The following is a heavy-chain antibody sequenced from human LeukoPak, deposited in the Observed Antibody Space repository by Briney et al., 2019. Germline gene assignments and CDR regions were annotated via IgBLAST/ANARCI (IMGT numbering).Heavy chain of an antibody. Sequence: SETLSLTCTVSGGSISSYYWSWIRQPAGKGLEWIGRIYTSGSTNYNPSLKSRVTMSVDTSKNQFSLKLSSVTAADTAVYYCARIYDYVWGSYRYSRVYYFDYWGQGTLVTVSS. CDR1: GGSISSYY. CDR3: ARIYDYVWGSYRYSRVYYFDY. D-gene: IGHD3-16*02. V-gene: IGHV4-4*07. J-gene: IGHJ4*02. CDR2: IYTSGST.